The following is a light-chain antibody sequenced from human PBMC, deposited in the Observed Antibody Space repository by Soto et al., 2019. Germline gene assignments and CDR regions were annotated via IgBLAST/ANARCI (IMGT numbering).Light chain of an antibody. J-gene: IGKJ1*01. CDR3: QEYNSHKGT. CDR1: QAIDSW. V-gene: IGKV1D-16*01. Sequence: DIQMTQSPSSVSASVGDRVTITCRASQAIDSWLAWYQQKPGEAPKLLIFTGSLLHSGVPPRFSGSGSGTEFTLTISSLQPDDVGTYYCQEYNSHKGTFAPVTKVDIK. CDR2: TGS.